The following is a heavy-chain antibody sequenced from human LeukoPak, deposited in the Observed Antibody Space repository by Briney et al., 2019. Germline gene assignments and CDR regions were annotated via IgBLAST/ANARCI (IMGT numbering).Heavy chain of an antibody. J-gene: IGHJ6*03. Sequence: GGSLRLSCAASGFTFNNYWMSWVRQAPGKGLEWVANIKHDGSEKYYVDSVKGRLTISRDNAKNSLYLQMTSLRAEDTAVYYCAKSYDYWSGYTHYYYMDVWGKGTTVTVSS. D-gene: IGHD3-3*01. V-gene: IGHV3-7*01. CDR1: GFTFNNYW. CDR2: IKHDGSEK. CDR3: AKSYDYWSGYTHYYYMDV.